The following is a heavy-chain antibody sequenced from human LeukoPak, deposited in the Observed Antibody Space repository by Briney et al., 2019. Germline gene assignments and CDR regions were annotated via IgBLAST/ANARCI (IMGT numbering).Heavy chain of an antibody. D-gene: IGHD3-22*01. J-gene: IGHJ4*02. CDR3: AGEYYYDSSGYRVGY. CDR2: IIPIFGTA. CDR1: GYSFSSYG. V-gene: IGHV1-69*13. Sequence: SVKVSCKASGYSFSSYGISWVRQAPGQGLEWMGGIIPIFGTANYAQKFQGRVTITADESTSTAYMELSSLRSEDTAVYYCAGEYYYDSSGYRVGYWGQGTLATVSS.